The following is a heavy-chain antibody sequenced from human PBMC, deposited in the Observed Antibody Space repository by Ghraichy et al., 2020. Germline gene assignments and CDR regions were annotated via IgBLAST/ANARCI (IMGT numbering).Heavy chain of an antibody. CDR3: ASFTSQDYFDY. CDR1: GGSISSSSYY. J-gene: IGHJ4*02. Sequence: LETLSLTCTVSGGSISSSSYYWGWIRQPPGKGLEWIGSIYYSGSTYYNPSLKSRVTISVDTSKNQFSLKLNSVTAADTAVYYCASFTSQDYFDYWGQGTLVTVSS. CDR2: IYYSGST. V-gene: IGHV4-39*01. D-gene: IGHD3-3*01.